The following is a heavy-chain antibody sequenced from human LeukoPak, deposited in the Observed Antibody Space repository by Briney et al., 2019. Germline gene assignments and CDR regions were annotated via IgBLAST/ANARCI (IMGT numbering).Heavy chain of an antibody. D-gene: IGHD6-13*01. Sequence: GGSLRLSCAVSGFTFTDYWMNWVRQAPGKGLEWVASIRQDGGEKSYVDSVKGRFTISRDNTKRSLYLQINSLRAEDTAVYYCARDGTAAGLYFDLWGQGTLVTVSS. CDR3: ARDGTAAGLYFDL. J-gene: IGHJ4*01. V-gene: IGHV3-7*01. CDR2: IRQDGGEK. CDR1: GFTFTDYW.